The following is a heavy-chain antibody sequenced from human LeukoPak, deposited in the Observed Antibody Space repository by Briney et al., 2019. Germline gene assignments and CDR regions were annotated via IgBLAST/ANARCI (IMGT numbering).Heavy chain of an antibody. CDR1: GYTFTSYG. Sequence: ASVKVSCKASGYTFTSYGISWVRQAPGQGLEWMGWISAYNGNTNYAQKLQGRVTMTTDTSTSTAYMELRSLRSDDTAVYYCARSGGPDIVVVPAGQINDYWGQGTLVTVSS. D-gene: IGHD2-2*01. V-gene: IGHV1-18*01. J-gene: IGHJ4*02. CDR3: ARSGGPDIVVVPAGQINDY. CDR2: ISAYNGNT.